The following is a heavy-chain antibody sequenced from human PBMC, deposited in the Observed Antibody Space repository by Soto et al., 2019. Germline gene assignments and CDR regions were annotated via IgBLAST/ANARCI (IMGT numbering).Heavy chain of an antibody. D-gene: IGHD3-10*02. V-gene: IGHV4-59*01. J-gene: IGHJ5*01. Sequence: QVQLQESGPGLVKPSETLSLTCTVSGGSISSYYWSWIRQPPGKGLGWIGVIFYSGSTSYNPSLKSSVTISIDTSEYQFSLKLNSVTAADTDVYYCVSMIGDPVLSFDSWGQGTLVAVSS. CDR1: GGSISSYY. CDR3: VSMIGDPVLSFDS. CDR2: IFYSGST.